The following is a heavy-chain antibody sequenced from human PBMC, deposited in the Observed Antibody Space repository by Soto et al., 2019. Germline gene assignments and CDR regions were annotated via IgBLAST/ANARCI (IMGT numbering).Heavy chain of an antibody. CDR2: IYPGDSDT. CDR1: GYSFTSYW. J-gene: IGHJ5*02. D-gene: IGHD6-13*01. Sequence: PXESVKISCKGSGYSFTSYWIGWVRQIPGKGLEWMGIIYPGDSDTRYSPSFQGQVTISADKSISTAYLQWSSLKASDTAMYYCARLSIAAAGGDWFDPWGQGTLVTVSS. V-gene: IGHV5-51*01. CDR3: ARLSIAAAGGDWFDP.